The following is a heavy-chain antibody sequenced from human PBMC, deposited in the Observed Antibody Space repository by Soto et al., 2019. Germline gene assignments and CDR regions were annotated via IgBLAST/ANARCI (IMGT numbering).Heavy chain of an antibody. CDR3: ASLNISAANTRPGY. J-gene: IGHJ4*02. V-gene: IGHV4-39*01. Sequence: PSETLSRTCTVSGGSISSSSHYWGWIRQPPWKWLEWIGSIYYSGSTYYNPSLKSLVTISVDTSKNKFSLKLSSVTAADTAVYYCASLNISAANTRPGYWGQGTLVTVSS. CDR2: IYYSGST. CDR1: GGSISSSSHY. D-gene: IGHD6-13*01.